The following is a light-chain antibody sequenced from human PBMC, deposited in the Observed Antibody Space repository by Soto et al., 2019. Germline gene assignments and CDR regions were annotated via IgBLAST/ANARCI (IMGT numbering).Light chain of an antibody. CDR2: GVS. CDR1: QSVSSSY. CDR3: QQYSDWPLT. J-gene: IGKJ4*01. Sequence: EIVLTQSPGTLSLSPGERATLSCRASQSVSSSYLAWYQQKPGQAPRLLMYGVSTRATGMPDRFSGSGSGTEFTLIISSLQSEDFAVYYCQQYSDWPLTFGGGTKVEIK. V-gene: IGKV3-20*01.